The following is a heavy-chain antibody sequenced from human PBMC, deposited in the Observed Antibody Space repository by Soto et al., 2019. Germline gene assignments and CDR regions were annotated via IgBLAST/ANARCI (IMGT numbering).Heavy chain of an antibody. D-gene: IGHD4-17*01. CDR3: ARDYPYFTVTTSGGMDV. V-gene: IGHV4-59*01. CDR1: GGSIDNFY. Sequence: TLSLTCTVSGGSIDNFYWSWIRQPPGKGLEWIGHIYSSGSTKYNPSLKSRVTISVDRSKNQFSLKLNSVTAADTAVYFCARDYPYFTVTTSGGMDVWGQGTTVTVSS. CDR2: IYSSGST. J-gene: IGHJ6*02.